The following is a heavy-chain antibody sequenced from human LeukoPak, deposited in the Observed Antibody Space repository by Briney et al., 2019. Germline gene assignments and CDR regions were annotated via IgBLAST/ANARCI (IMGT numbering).Heavy chain of an antibody. CDR3: ARHYGP. V-gene: IGHV4-30-4*01. J-gene: IGHJ5*02. Sequence: SETLSLTCTVSGGSVNSGDYYWNWIRQPPGKGLECIGYIYYSGTTYYNPSLKSRVTISVDTSKNQFSLELRSVTAADTAVYYCARHYGPWGQGTLVTVSS. CDR2: IYYSGTT. D-gene: IGHD3-16*01. CDR1: GGSVNSGDYY.